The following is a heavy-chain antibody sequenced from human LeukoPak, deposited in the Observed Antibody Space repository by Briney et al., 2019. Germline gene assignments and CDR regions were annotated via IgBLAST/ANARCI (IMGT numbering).Heavy chain of an antibody. J-gene: IGHJ5*02. Sequence: PSETLSLTCTVSGGSISGYQWSWIRQPPGKGLEWIGYIYHSGSTNYNPSLKSRVTISVDTSKNQFSLSLNSVTAADTAVYFCARRVLMSSAGVPDTWLDPWGQGTLVTVSS. CDR1: GGSISGYQ. V-gene: IGHV4-59*08. D-gene: IGHD6-19*01. CDR2: IYHSGST. CDR3: ARRVLMSSAGVPDTWLDP.